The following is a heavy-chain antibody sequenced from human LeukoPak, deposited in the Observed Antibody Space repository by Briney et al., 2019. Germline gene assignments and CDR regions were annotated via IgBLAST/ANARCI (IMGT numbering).Heavy chain of an antibody. CDR3: AREGSGYDHRLDY. Sequence: GGSLRLSCAVSGFTVSSNYMSWVRQAPGKGLEWVSYISSSSSTIYYADSVKGRFTISRDNAKNSLYLQMNSLRAEDTAVYYCAREGSGYDHRLDYWGQGTLVTVSS. V-gene: IGHV3-48*01. D-gene: IGHD5-12*01. J-gene: IGHJ4*02. CDR1: GFTVSSNY. CDR2: ISSSSSTI.